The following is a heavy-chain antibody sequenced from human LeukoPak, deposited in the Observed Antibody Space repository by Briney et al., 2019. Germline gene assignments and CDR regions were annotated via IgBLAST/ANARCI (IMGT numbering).Heavy chain of an antibody. Sequence: SETLSLTCTVSGGSVNSGSYYWSWIRQPPGKGLEWIGYIYYSGSTKYDPSLESRVTILVDTSKNQFSLKLSSVTAADTAVYYCARAGSSGWYLPLPDYWGQGTLVTVSS. CDR3: ARAGSSGWYLPLPDY. CDR2: IYYSGST. CDR1: GGSVNSGSYY. V-gene: IGHV4-61*01. D-gene: IGHD6-19*01. J-gene: IGHJ4*02.